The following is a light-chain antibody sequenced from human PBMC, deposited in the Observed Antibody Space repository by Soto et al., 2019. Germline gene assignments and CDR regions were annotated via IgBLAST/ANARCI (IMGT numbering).Light chain of an antibody. CDR2: STN. Sequence: QTVVSQEPSFSVSPGETVTLTCGLTSASVLTSYYPSWYQQTPGQAPRTLIYSTNIRSSGVPDRFSGSILGNKAALTITGAQADDESDYYCALYVGSGTVGVGGGTKLTGL. CDR3: ALYVGSGTVG. J-gene: IGLJ2*01. CDR1: SASVLTSYY. V-gene: IGLV8-61*01.